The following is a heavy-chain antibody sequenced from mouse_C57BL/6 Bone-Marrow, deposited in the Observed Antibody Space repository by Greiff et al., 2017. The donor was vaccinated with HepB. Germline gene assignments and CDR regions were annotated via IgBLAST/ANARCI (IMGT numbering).Heavy chain of an antibody. D-gene: IGHD2-1*01. J-gene: IGHJ2*01. CDR3: ARSLSDGNYVAY. V-gene: IGHV1-69*01. Sequence: QVQLQQPGAELVMPGASVKLSCKASGYTFTSYWMHWVKQRPGQGLEWIGEIDPSDSYTNYNQKFKGKSTLTVDKSSSTAYMQLSILTSEDSAVYYCARSLSDGNYVAYWGQGTTLTVSS. CDR1: GYTFTSYW. CDR2: IDPSDSYT.